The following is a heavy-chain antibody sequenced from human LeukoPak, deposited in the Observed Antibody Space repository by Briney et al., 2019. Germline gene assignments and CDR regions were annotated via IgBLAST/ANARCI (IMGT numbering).Heavy chain of an antibody. CDR1: GGSISSGGWY. J-gene: IGHJ3*02. Sequence: SQTLSLTCTVSGGSISSGGWYWSWIRQHPGKGLEWIGNIFYAGSTYYNPSLKSRVAISVDTSKNQFSLKLSSVTAADTAVYYCARCNGDNSGVAFDIWGQGTMVTVSS. CDR2: IFYAGST. V-gene: IGHV4-39*01. D-gene: IGHD4-23*01. CDR3: ARCNGDNSGVAFDI.